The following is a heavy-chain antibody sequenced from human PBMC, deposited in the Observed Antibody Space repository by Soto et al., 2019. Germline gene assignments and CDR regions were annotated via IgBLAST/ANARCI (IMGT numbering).Heavy chain of an antibody. CDR2: IHRGGST. V-gene: IGHV3-66*01. CDR3: ARSANAYGSPFDY. Sequence: EVHLVESGGGLVQPGGSLRLSCAASGFTVGNNYMSWVRQAPGKGLEWVSIIHRGGSTSYADSVKGRFTIARDSSKNILYLHINGLTADDTAVYYCARSANAYGSPFDYWGQGALVTVSS. J-gene: IGHJ4*02. D-gene: IGHD3-10*01. CDR1: GFTVGNNY.